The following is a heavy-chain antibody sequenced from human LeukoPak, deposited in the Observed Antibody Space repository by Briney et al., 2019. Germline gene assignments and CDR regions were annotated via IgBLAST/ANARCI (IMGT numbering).Heavy chain of an antibody. J-gene: IGHJ4*02. CDR1: GFTFSSYA. Sequence: GGSLILSCAAYGFTFSSYAMHWVRQAPGKGLEWVAVISYDGSNKYYADSVKGRFTISRDNSKNTLYLQMNSLRAEDTAVYYCARDGGDSPTDYWGQGTLVTVSS. D-gene: IGHD3-16*01. CDR3: ARDGGDSPTDY. CDR2: ISYDGSNK. V-gene: IGHV3-30-3*01.